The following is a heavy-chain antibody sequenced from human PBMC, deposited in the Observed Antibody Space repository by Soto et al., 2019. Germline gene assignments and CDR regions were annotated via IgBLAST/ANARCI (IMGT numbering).Heavy chain of an antibody. CDR3: VKGSDVARQELDY. J-gene: IGHJ4*02. CDR2: ISADGSDK. V-gene: IGHV3-30*18. CDR1: GFTFSNFG. Sequence: QVQLVESGGGVVQPGRSLRLSCAASGFTFSNFGMHWVRQAPGKGLEWVAAISADGSDKYFSGSVKGRFTISRDNSKNTLFLQMYSLRLEDTAVYYCVKGSDVARQELDYWGQGTLVMVSS. D-gene: IGHD3-3*01.